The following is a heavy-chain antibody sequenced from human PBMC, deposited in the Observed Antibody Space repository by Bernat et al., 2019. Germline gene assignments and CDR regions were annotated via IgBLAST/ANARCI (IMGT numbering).Heavy chain of an antibody. CDR3: ARSASSGWYRPDY. CDR2: IKQDGSEK. J-gene: IGHJ4*02. D-gene: IGHD6-19*01. Sequence: EVQLVESGGGLVQPGGSLKLSCAASGFTFSGSAMHWVRQASGKGLEWVANIKQDGSEKYYVESVKGRFTISRDNAKNSLYLQMNSLRAEDTAVYYCARSASSGWYRPDYWGQGTLVTVSS. CDR1: GFTFSGSA. V-gene: IGHV3-7*05.